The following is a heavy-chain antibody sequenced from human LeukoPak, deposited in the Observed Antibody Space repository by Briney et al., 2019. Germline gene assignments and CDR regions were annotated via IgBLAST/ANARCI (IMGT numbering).Heavy chain of an antibody. CDR1: GGSINSDDW. CDR2: INHSGST. CDR3: ARVALGSGSYEAFDI. V-gene: IGHV4-4*02. D-gene: IGHD1-26*01. J-gene: IGHJ3*02. Sequence: PSGTLSLTCAVSGGSINSDDWWSWVRQSPGKGLEWIGEINHSGSTHYNPSLKSRVTISVDTSKNQFSLKLSSVTVADTAVYYCARVALGSGSYEAFDIWGQGTMVTVSS.